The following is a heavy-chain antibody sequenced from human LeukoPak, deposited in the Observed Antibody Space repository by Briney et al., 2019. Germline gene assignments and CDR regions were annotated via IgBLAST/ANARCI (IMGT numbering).Heavy chain of an antibody. J-gene: IGHJ3*02. D-gene: IGHD5-12*01. Sequence: SETLFLTSIVSGGSISGTSYYGDWIRQPPGKGLEWIGNVFDSGSTHYNPSLKSRVTISVDTSKNQFSLRLSSVTAADTAVYYCARHTRPGDSGSENAFCSWGPGTMVTVSS. CDR3: ARHTRPGDSGSENAFCS. CDR2: VFDSGST. V-gene: IGHV4-39*01. CDR1: GGSISGTSYY.